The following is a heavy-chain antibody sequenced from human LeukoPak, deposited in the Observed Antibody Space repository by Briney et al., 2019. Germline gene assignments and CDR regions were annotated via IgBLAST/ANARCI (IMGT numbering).Heavy chain of an antibody. CDR3: ARARTPYDSSGYYFIDY. CDR2: IYTSGST. CDR1: GGSISSGSYY. V-gene: IGHV4-61*02. D-gene: IGHD3-22*01. Sequence: PSQTLSLTCTVSGGSISSGSYYWSWIRQPAGKGLEWIGGIYTSGSTNYNPSLKSRVTISVDTSKNQFSLKLSSVTAADTAVYYCARARTPYDSSGYYFIDYWGQGTLVTVSS. J-gene: IGHJ4*02.